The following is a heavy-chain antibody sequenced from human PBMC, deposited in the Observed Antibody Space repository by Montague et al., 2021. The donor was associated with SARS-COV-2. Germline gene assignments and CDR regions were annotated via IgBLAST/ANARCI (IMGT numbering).Heavy chain of an antibody. D-gene: IGHD6-6*01. Sequence: SETLSLTSTVSGASVASGSFYWSWIRQPPGKGLEWIGYMYYTGHTNYNPSLESRVTMPVDPSKNQFSLTLTSVTAADTAVYYCARSRANVPSRPGFDYWGQGALVTVSS. CDR2: MYYTGHT. V-gene: IGHV4-61*01. CDR3: ARSRANVPSRPGFDY. J-gene: IGHJ4*02. CDR1: GASVASGSFY.